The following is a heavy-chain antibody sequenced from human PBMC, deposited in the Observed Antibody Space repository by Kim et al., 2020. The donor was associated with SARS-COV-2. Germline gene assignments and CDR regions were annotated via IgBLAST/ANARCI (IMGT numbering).Heavy chain of an antibody. D-gene: IGHD1-20*01. J-gene: IGHJ6*02. CDR1: GFTFSNDS. CDR2: IKGKTDGGTT. Sequence: GGSLRLSCAASGFTFSNDSMSWVRQAPGKGLEWVGGIKGKTDGGTTDYAAPVKGSFTISRDDSKNTLYLQMNSQKTEDRAVYYCTTDVTGTTLYYYYGRDVGGQGTTHTVSS. CDR3: TTDVTGTTLYYYYGRDV. V-gene: IGHV3-15*01.